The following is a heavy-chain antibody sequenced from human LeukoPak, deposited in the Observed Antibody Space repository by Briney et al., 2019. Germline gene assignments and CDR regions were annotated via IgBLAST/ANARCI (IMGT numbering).Heavy chain of an antibody. D-gene: IGHD6-13*01. CDR2: IIPIFGTA. CDR3: ANVNLIAAAGNYYYYYMDV. J-gene: IGHJ6*03. CDR1: GGTFSSYA. V-gene: IGHV1-69*05. Sequence: SVKVSCKASGGTFSSYAISWVRQAPGQGLEWMGGIIPIFGTANYAQKFQGRATITTDESTSTAYMELSSLRSEDTAVYYCANVNLIAAAGNYYYYYMDVWGKGTTVAVSS.